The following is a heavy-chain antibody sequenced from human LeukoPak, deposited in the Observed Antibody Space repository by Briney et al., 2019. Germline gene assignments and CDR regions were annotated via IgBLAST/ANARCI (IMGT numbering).Heavy chain of an antibody. J-gene: IGHJ4*02. V-gene: IGHV4-59*12. Sequence: SETLSLTCTVSGGSISSYYWSWIRQPPGKGLEWIGYIYYSGSTNYNPSLKSRVTISVDTSKNQFSLKLSSVTAADTAVYYCAREGYRIMITFGGVYYFDYWGQGTLVTVSS. CDR3: AREGYRIMITFGGVYYFDY. D-gene: IGHD3-16*01. CDR1: GGSISSYY. CDR2: IYYSGST.